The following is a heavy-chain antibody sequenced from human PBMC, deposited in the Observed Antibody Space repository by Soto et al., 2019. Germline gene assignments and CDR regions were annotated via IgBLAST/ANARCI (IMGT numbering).Heavy chain of an antibody. J-gene: IGHJ4*02. D-gene: IGHD3-22*01. CDR1: GYTFTSYD. V-gene: IGHV1-8*01. Sequence: VSVKVSCKASGYTFTSYDIHWVRQANGQGLEWIGWMNPNSGNTGYAQKFQGRVTMTRNTSISTAYMELSSLRSEDTAVYYCARDPPDSSGYFLPPGYWGQGTQVTVS. CDR2: MNPNSGNT. CDR3: ARDPPDSSGYFLPPGY.